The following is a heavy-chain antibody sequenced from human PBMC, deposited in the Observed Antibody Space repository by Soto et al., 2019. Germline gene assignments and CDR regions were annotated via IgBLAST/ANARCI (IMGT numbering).Heavy chain of an antibody. CDR2: ISSSSSYI. V-gene: IGHV3-21*01. J-gene: IGHJ4*02. CDR3: ARGVDYYDSSGYWGY. Sequence: EVQLVESGGGLVKPGGSLRLSCAASGFTFSSYSMNWVRQAPGKGLEWVSSISSSSSYIYYADSVKGRFTISRDNAKKSLCLQMNSLRAEDTAVYYCARGVDYYDSSGYWGYWGQGTLVTVSS. D-gene: IGHD3-22*01. CDR1: GFTFSSYS.